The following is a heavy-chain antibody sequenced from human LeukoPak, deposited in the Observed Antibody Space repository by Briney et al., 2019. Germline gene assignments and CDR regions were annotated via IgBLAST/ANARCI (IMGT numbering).Heavy chain of an antibody. V-gene: IGHV3-9*01. J-gene: IGHJ6*02. D-gene: IGHD3-10*01. CDR2: ISWNSRII. CDR3: VKDNGGGFGENYYSYGLRV. CDR1: GVTFEDYA. Sequence: GGTLRLSCSASGVTFEDYAMDGGRQAPGEGLEWVSGISWNSRIIDYAESATGRFTIFTDNARDSLYLKMNSLRVEDTALYYCVKDNGGGFGENYYSYGLRVWGQGTTVTVS.